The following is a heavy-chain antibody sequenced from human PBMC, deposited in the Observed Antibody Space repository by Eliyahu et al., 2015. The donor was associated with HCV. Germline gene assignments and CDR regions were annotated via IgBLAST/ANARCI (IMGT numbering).Heavy chain of an antibody. D-gene: IGHD6-13*01. CDR1: GFXFDDYA. CDR3: AKDMSAANMGAGFDY. V-gene: IGHV3-43D*04. Sequence: EVQLVESGGVVVQPGGSLRLSCAASGFXFDDYAMHWVRQAPGKGLEWVSLISWDGGSTYYADSVKGRFTISRDNSKNSLYLQMNSLRAEDTALYYCAKDMSAANMGAGFDYWGQGTLVTVSS. CDR2: ISWDGGST. J-gene: IGHJ4*02.